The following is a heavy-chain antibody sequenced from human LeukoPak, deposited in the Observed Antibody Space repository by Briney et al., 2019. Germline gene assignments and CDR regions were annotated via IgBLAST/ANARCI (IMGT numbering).Heavy chain of an antibody. Sequence: RAGGSLRLSCAASGFTFSSYAMHWVRQAPGKGLEWVAVISYDGSNKYYADSVKGRFTISRDNSKNTLYLQMNSLRAEDTAVYYCARGYDYTPRVCVDYWGQGTLVTVSS. CDR3: ARGYDYTPRVCVDY. J-gene: IGHJ4*02. D-gene: IGHD3-16*01. CDR2: ISYDGSNK. V-gene: IGHV3-30*04. CDR1: GFTFSSYA.